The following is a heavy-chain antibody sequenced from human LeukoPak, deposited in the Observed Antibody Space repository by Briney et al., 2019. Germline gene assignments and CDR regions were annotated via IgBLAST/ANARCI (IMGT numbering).Heavy chain of an antibody. D-gene: IGHD6-19*01. V-gene: IGHV4-39*07. CDR1: GGSISSSSYY. J-gene: IGHJ4*02. Sequence: KPSETLSLTCTVSGGSISSSSYYWGWIRQPPGKGLEWIGSIYYSGSTYYNPSLKSRVTISVDTSKNQFSLKLSSVTAADTAVYYCARDRHSSGWYSPAPNYHWGQGTLVTVSS. CDR3: ARDRHSSGWYSPAPNYH. CDR2: IYYSGST.